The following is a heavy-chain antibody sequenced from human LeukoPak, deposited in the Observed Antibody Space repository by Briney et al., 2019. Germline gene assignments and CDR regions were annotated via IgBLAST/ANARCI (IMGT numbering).Heavy chain of an antibody. J-gene: IGHJ5*02. V-gene: IGHV4-59*12. D-gene: IGHD2-15*01. CDR1: GVSISSYY. CDR3: ARKVVAATGKRFDP. CDR2: IYYSGST. Sequence: SETLSLTCTVSGVSISSYYWSWIRQPPGKGLEWIGYIYYSGSTNYNPSLKSRVTISVDTSKNQFSLKLSSVTAADTAVYYCARKVVAATGKRFDPWGQGTLVTVSS.